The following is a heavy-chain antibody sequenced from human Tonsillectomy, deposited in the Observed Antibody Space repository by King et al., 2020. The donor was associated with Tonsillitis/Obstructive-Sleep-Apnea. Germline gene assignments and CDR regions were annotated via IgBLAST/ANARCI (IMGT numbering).Heavy chain of an antibody. D-gene: IGHD4-17*01. CDR1: GFTFSAYG. CDR2: IWYDGSNK. V-gene: IGHV3-33*01. CDR3: ASQTTAQHHYYYGMDV. J-gene: IGHJ6*02. Sequence: VQLVESGGGVVQPGRSLRLSCAASGFTFSAYGMHWVRQAPGKGLEWVAVIWYDGSNKYYADSVKGRFTISRDNSKNTLYLQMNSLRAEDTAVYYCASQTTAQHHYYYGMDVWGQGTTVTVSS.